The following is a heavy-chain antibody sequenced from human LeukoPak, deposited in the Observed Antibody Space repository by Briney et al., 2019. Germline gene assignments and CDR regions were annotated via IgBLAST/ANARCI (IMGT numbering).Heavy chain of an antibody. CDR1: GGSISSSSYY. D-gene: IGHD6-6*01. CDR2: IYYSGST. Sequence: PSETLSLTCTVSGGSISSSSYYWGWIRQPPGKGLEWIGSIYYSGSTYYKPSLKSRVTISVDTSKNQFSLKLSSVTAADTAVYYCARGSSSGGGFDYWGQGTLVTVSS. CDR3: ARGSSSGGGFDY. J-gene: IGHJ4*02. V-gene: IGHV4-39*01.